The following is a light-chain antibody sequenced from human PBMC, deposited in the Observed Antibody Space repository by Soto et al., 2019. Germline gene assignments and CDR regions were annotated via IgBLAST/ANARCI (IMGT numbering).Light chain of an antibody. J-gene: IGLJ2*01. V-gene: IGLV6-57*04. CDR2: EYN. CDR1: SGSIDSNY. Sequence: NFMLTQPHSVSESPGKTVTFSCTRSSGSIDSNYVQWYQQRPDSAPTIVISEYNQRAYGVPDRFSGSIDTSSNSASLTISGVKTEDEADYYCQSYSGTNVVFGGGTKLTVL. CDR3: QSYSGTNVV.